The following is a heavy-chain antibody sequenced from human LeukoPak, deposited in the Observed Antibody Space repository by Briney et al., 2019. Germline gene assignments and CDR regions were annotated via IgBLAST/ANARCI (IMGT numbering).Heavy chain of an antibody. J-gene: IGHJ4*02. D-gene: IGHD6-13*01. CDR3: ARVAAAGLIFDY. CDR1: GYTFTDYY. CDR2: INPSDGTT. Sequence: ASVKVSCKASGYTFTDYYLHWVRQAPGQGLEWMGIINPSDGTTSYAQKFQGRVTVTRDRSTSTIYMELSSLRSEDTAVYYCARVAAAGLIFDYWGQGTLVTVSS. V-gene: IGHV1-46*01.